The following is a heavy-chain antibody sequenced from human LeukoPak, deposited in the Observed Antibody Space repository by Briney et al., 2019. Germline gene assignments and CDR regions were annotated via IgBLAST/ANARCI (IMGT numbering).Heavy chain of an antibody. V-gene: IGHV4-61*02. Sequence: SETLSLTCTVSGGSISSGSYYWSWIRQPAGKGLEWIGRIYTSGSTNYNPSLKSRVTISVDTSKNQFSLKLSSVTAADTAVYYCARRRYWYFDLWGRGTLVTVSS. J-gene: IGHJ2*01. CDR2: IYTSGST. CDR1: GGSISSGSYY. CDR3: ARRRYWYFDL.